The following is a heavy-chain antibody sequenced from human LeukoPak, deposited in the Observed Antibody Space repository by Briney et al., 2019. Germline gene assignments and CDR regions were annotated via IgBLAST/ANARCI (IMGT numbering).Heavy chain of an antibody. CDR1: GGSFSGYY. Sequence: KSSETLSLTCAVYGGSFSGYYWSWIRQPPGKGLEWIGEINHSGSTNYNPSLKSRVTISVDTSKNQFSLKLSSVTAADTAVYYCARGLRGRTSHWGQGTMVTVSS. CDR3: ARGLRGRTSH. V-gene: IGHV4-34*01. CDR2: INHSGST. D-gene: IGHD1-14*01. J-gene: IGHJ3*01.